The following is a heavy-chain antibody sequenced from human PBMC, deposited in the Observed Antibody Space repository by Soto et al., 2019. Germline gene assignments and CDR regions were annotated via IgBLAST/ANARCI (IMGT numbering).Heavy chain of an antibody. Sequence: QVQLVQSGAEVKKPGASVKVSCKASGYTFTSYGISWVRQAPGQGLEWMGWISAYNGNTNYAQKLQGRATMTTDTSTSTAYMELRSLRSDDTAVYYCARERAVAGTVDYYYYGMDVWGQGTTVTVSS. CDR3: ARERAVAGTVDYYYYGMDV. D-gene: IGHD6-19*01. V-gene: IGHV1-18*01. J-gene: IGHJ6*02. CDR1: GYTFTSYG. CDR2: ISAYNGNT.